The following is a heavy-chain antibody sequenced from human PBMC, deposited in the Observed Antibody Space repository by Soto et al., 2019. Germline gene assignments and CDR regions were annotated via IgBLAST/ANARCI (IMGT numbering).Heavy chain of an antibody. Sequence: EVQLVESGGGLVQPGGSLRLSCAASGFTFSSYWMSWVRQAPGMGLEWVANMKQDGIEKYYVDSVKGRFTISIDNAKNSLYLQMNSLRAADTAVYTCARNPPMTRGTGMDVWGQGTTVTVSS. J-gene: IGHJ6*02. V-gene: IGHV3-7*03. CDR1: GFTFSSYW. CDR3: ARNPPMTRGTGMDV. D-gene: IGHD3-10*01. CDR2: MKQDGIEK.